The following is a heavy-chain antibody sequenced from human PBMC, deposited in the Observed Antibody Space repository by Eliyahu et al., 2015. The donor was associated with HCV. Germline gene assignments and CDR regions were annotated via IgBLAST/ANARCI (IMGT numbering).Heavy chain of an antibody. J-gene: IGHJ4*02. CDR2: INHSGST. CDR3: AGQHYDFWSGYYGL. D-gene: IGHD3-3*01. CDR1: GGSFSGYY. Sequence: QVQLQQWGAGLLKPSETLSLTCAVYGGSFSGYYWSWIRQPPGKGLEWIGEINHSGSTNYNPSLKSRVTISVDTSKNQFSLKLSSVTAADTAVYYCAGQHYDFWSGYYGLWGQGTLVTVSS. V-gene: IGHV4-34*01.